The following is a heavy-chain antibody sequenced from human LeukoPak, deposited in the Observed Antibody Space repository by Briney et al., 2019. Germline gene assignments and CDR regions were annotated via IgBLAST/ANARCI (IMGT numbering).Heavy chain of an antibody. CDR3: AITGYCSGGSCYSYRYFDY. Sequence: GGSLRLSCAASGFTFSSYGMHWVRQAPGKGLEWVAFIRYDGSNKYYADSVKGRFTISRDNSKNTLYLQMNSLRAEDTAVYYCAITGYCSGGSCYSYRYFDYWGQGTLVTVSS. V-gene: IGHV3-30*02. J-gene: IGHJ4*02. D-gene: IGHD2-15*01. CDR1: GFTFSSYG. CDR2: IRYDGSNK.